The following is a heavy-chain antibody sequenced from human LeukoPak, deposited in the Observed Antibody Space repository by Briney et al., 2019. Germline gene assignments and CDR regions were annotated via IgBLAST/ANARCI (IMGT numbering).Heavy chain of an antibody. V-gene: IGHV4-39*02. CDR3: AREFGVNWFDP. J-gene: IGHJ5*02. Sequence: ASETLSLTCTVSGGSISSSSYHWGWIRQPPGKGLEWIGSIYYSGSTYYNPSLKSRVTISVDTSKNQFSLKLSSVTAADTAVYYCAREFGVNWFDPWGRGTLVTVSS. CDR1: GGSISSSSYH. CDR2: IYYSGST. D-gene: IGHD3-10*01.